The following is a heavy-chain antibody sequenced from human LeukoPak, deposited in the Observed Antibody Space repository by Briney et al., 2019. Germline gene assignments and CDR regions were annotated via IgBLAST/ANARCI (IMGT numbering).Heavy chain of an antibody. V-gene: IGHV4-61*02. Sequence: SETLSLTCTVSGGSISSGSYYWSWIRQPAGKGLEWIGRIYTSGSTNYNPSLKSRVTISVDTSKNQFSLKLSSVTAADTAVYYCARSGVGITMIVGAEPFDIWGQGTMVTVSS. D-gene: IGHD3-22*01. CDR3: ARSGVGITMIVGAEPFDI. J-gene: IGHJ3*02. CDR1: GGSISSGSYY. CDR2: IYTSGST.